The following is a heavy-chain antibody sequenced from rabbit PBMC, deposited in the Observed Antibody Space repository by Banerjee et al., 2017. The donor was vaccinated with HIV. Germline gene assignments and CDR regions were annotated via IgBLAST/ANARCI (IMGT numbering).Heavy chain of an antibody. CDR2: IDTGDGDT. V-gene: IGHV1S45*01. CDR3: ARGLMGGMNL. CDR1: GFSFSSIYW. D-gene: IGHD4-2*01. Sequence: QQQLEESGGGLVKPGGTLTLTCTASGFSFSSIYWICWVRQAPGKGLEWIACIDTGDGDTYYANWAKGRFTISKTSSTTVTLQMTSLTAADTATYFCARGLMGGMNLWGQGTLVTVS. J-gene: IGHJ4*01.